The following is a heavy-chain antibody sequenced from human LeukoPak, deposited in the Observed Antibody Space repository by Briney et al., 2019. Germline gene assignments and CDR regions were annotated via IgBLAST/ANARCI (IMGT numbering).Heavy chain of an antibody. Sequence: GASVKVSCKASGYTFTGHYMHWVRQAPGQGLEWMGWINPNSGGTNYAQKFQGRVTMTRDTSISTAYMELSRLRSDDTAVYYCARSVEGYCRGGSCYYYSYYMDVWGKGTTVTVSS. J-gene: IGHJ6*03. D-gene: IGHD2-15*01. CDR2: INPNSGGT. CDR3: ARSVEGYCRGGSCYYYSYYMDV. CDR1: GYTFTGHY. V-gene: IGHV1-2*02.